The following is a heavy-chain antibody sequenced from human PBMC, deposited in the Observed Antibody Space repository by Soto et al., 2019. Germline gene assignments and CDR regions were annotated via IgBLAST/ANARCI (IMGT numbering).Heavy chain of an antibody. CDR1: GVTFSSYW. CDR2: IKQDGSEK. CDR3: AREPKSLNRYCSGGSCYSNSRYYYYMDV. D-gene: IGHD2-15*01. V-gene: IGHV3-7*01. Sequence: PGGSLRLSCAASGVTFSSYWMSWVRQAPGKGLEWVANIKQDGSEKYYVDSVKGRFTISRDNAKNSLYLQMNSLRAEDTAVYYCAREPKSLNRYCSGGSCYSNSRYYYYMDVWGKGTTVTVSS. J-gene: IGHJ6*03.